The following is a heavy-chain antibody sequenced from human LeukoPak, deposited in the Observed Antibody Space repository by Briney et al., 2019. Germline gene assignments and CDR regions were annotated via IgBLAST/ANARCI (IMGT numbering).Heavy chain of an antibody. CDR3: ARDRGGTTSPFFDY. CDR2: INWNGGST. CDR1: GFTFDDYG. Sequence: GGSLRLSCVASGFTFDDYGMSWVRQNPGKGLEWVSCINWNGGSTAYADSVKGRFTISRDNAKNSLYLQVNSLGAGDTAFYLCARDRGGTTSPFFDYWGQGALVTVSS. D-gene: IGHD2/OR15-2a*01. V-gene: IGHV3-20*01. J-gene: IGHJ4*02.